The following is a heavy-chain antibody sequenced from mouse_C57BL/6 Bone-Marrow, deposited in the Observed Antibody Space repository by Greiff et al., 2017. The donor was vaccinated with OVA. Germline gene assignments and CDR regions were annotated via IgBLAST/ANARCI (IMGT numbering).Heavy chain of an antibody. Sequence: EVHLVESGGGLVKPGGSLKLSCAASGFTFSDYGMHWVRQAPEKGLEWVAYISSGSSTIYYADTVKGRFTISRDNAKNTLFLQMTSLRSEDTAMYYCARPHYGSSYAMDYWGQGTSVTVSS. CDR1: GFTFSDYG. V-gene: IGHV5-17*01. J-gene: IGHJ4*01. CDR2: ISSGSSTI. D-gene: IGHD1-1*01. CDR3: ARPHYGSSYAMDY.